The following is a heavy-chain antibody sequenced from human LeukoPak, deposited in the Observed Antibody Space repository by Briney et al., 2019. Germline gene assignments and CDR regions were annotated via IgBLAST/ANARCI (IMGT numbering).Heavy chain of an antibody. J-gene: IGHJ3*02. CDR2: IYPGDSDT. Sequence: GESLKISCKGSGYSFTSYWIGWVRQMPGKGLEWMGIIYPGDSDTRYSPSFQGQVTISADKSISTAYLQWSSLKASDTAMYYCARPTGSSGYFPAFDIWGQGTMVTVSS. V-gene: IGHV5-51*01. CDR1: GYSFTSYW. CDR3: ARPTGSSGYFPAFDI. D-gene: IGHD3-22*01.